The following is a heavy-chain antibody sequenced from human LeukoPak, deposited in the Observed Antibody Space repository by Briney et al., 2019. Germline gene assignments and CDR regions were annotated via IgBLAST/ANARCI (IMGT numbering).Heavy chain of an antibody. CDR1: GFIFKNFG. CDR3: AKGGHGTSHY. Sequence: GGSLRLPCAASGFIFKNFGMYWVRQAPGKGLDWVAFIRYDGSRTYYTDSVKGRFTISRDNSKNTLYLQMNSLRAEDTAVYYCAKGGHGTSHYWGQGTLVTVSS. CDR2: IRYDGSRT. J-gene: IGHJ4*02. D-gene: IGHD2-2*01. V-gene: IGHV3-30*02.